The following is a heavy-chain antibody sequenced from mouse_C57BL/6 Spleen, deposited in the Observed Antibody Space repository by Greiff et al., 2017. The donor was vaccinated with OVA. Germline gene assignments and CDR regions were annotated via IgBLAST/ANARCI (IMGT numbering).Heavy chain of an antibody. D-gene: IGHD2-1*01. V-gene: IGHV1-5*01. CDR1: GYTFTSYW. CDR3: TRKFYYGNYSDAMDY. Sequence: EVKLMESGTVLARPGASVKMSCKTSGYTFTSYWMHWVKQRPGQGLAWIGAIYPGNSDTSYNQKFKGKAKLTAVTSASTAYMELSSLTNEDSAVYNCTRKFYYGNYSDAMDYWGQGTSVTVSS. CDR2: IYPGNSDT. J-gene: IGHJ4*01.